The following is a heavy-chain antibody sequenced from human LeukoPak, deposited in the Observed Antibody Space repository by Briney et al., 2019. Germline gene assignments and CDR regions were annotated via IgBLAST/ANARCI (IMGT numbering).Heavy chain of an antibody. J-gene: IGHJ4*02. CDR1: GFTFDDYA. Sequence: GGSLRLSCAASGFTFDDYAMHWVRQAPGKGLERVSGISWNSSSIGYADSVKGRFTISRDNAKNSLYLQMNSLRAEDTALYYCAKDLAAAGTHFDYWGQGTLVTVSS. D-gene: IGHD6-13*01. CDR2: ISWNSSSI. V-gene: IGHV3-9*01. CDR3: AKDLAAAGTHFDY.